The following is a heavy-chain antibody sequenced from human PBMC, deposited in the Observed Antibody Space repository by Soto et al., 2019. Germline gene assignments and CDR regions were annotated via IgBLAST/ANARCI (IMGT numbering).Heavy chain of an antibody. V-gene: IGHV5-10-1*01. CDR1: GYSFTSYW. CDR3: ASRPYSSGWFHF. Sequence: PGESLKISCKGSGYSFTSYWISWVRQMPGKGLEWMGRIDPSDSYTNYSPSFQGHVTISADKSISTAYLQWSSLKASDTAMYYCASRPYSSGWFHFWGQGTLVTVSS. CDR2: IDPSDSYT. D-gene: IGHD6-19*01. J-gene: IGHJ5*01.